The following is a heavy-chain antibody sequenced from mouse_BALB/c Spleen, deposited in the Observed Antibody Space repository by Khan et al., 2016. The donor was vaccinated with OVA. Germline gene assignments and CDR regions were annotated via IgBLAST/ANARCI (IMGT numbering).Heavy chain of an antibody. CDR1: GYIFTNYW. J-gene: IGHJ2*01. V-gene: IGHV1S132*01. CDR2: IYPGTDNT. CDR3: AREKALYYFDY. Sequence: QVQLQQSGAELVRPGASVKLSCKTSGYIFTNYWIHWVKQRPGQGLEWIARIYPGTDNTYYNEKLKDKATLTVDKSSSTAYMQLSSLKSEDSAVYFCAREKALYYFDYWGQGTTLTVSS. D-gene: IGHD3-2*02.